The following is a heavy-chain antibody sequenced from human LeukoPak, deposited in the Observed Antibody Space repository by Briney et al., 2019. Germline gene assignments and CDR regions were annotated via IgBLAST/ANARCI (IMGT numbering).Heavy chain of an antibody. V-gene: IGHV4-39*01. CDR3: ARPVNDYYDSSGYAL. D-gene: IGHD3-22*01. CDR2: IYYSGST. J-gene: IGHJ4*02. Sequence: SDTLSLTCTVSGGSISSSSYYWGWIRQPPGKGLEWIGSIYYSGSTYYNPSLKSRVTISVDTSKNQFSLKLSSVTAADTAVYYCARPVNDYYDSSGYALWGQGTLVTVSS. CDR1: GGSISSSSYY.